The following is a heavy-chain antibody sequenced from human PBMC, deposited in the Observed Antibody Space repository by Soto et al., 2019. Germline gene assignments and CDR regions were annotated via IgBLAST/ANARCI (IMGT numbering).Heavy chain of an antibody. V-gene: IGHV1-2*02. Sequence: GASVKVSCKASGYTFTGYYLHWVRQAPGQGLEWMGWFGPNSGGANYAQKFQGRVTMTADTSIGTAFMELSSLRSDDTAVYYCAREVGGGRQYYFDYWGQGTLVTVSS. CDR2: FGPNSGGA. CDR3: AREVGGGRQYYFDY. D-gene: IGHD3-16*01. J-gene: IGHJ4*02. CDR1: GYTFTGYY.